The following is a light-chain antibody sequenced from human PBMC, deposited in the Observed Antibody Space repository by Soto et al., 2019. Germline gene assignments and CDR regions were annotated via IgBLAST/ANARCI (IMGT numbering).Light chain of an antibody. J-gene: IGLJ1*01. CDR1: SSDVGGHNY. CDR2: EVS. CDR3: SSYTSSSTYV. Sequence: QSALTQPASVPGSPGQSITISGTGTSSDVGGHNYVSWYQQHPGKAPKPMIYEVSKPPSGVSNRFCSSKSGNTGSLTTSGLQAEDEADYYCSSYTSSSTYVFGTGTNVTVL. V-gene: IGLV2-14*01.